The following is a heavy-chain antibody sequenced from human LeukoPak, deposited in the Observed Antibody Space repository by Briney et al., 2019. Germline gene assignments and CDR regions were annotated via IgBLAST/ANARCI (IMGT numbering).Heavy chain of an antibody. CDR1: GGSFSGYY. Sequence: SETLSLTCAVYGGSFSGYYWSWIRQPPGKGLEWIGEINHSGSTNYNPSLKSRVTISVDTSKNQFSLKLSSVTGADTAVYYCARDIAGEVYWGQGTLVTVSS. J-gene: IGHJ4*02. CDR2: INHSGST. D-gene: IGHD5-12*01. CDR3: ARDIAGEVY. V-gene: IGHV4-34*01.